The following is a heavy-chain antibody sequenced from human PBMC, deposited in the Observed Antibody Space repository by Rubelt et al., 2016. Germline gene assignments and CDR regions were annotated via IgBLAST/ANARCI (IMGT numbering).Heavy chain of an antibody. CDR3: ARDIDYNDFWSGFWASGMDV. CDR1: GFTFSTYS. CDR2: ISTWSNTI. Sequence: EVQLVESGGGLVQRGGSLRLSCAASGFTFSTYSMNWVRQAPGKGLEWVSYISTWSNTIYYADSVKGRFTISRDNSKNTVYLQMNSLRAEDTAVYYCARDIDYNDFWSGFWASGMDVWGLGTTVIVSS. D-gene: IGHD3-3*01. V-gene: IGHV3-48*01. J-gene: IGHJ6*02.